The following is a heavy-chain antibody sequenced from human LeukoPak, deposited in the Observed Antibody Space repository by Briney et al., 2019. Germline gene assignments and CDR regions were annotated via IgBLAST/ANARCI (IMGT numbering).Heavy chain of an antibody. V-gene: IGHV4-39*01. Sequence: SETLSLTCTVSGGSISISSYYWAWIRQPPGKGLEWIGSIYYSGSTYYNPSLKSRVTICVDTSKNQFSLKLSSVTAADTAVYYCARLEMATIDYWGQGTLVTVSS. J-gene: IGHJ4*02. CDR1: GGSISISSYY. CDR2: IYYSGST. CDR3: ARLEMATIDY. D-gene: IGHD5-24*01.